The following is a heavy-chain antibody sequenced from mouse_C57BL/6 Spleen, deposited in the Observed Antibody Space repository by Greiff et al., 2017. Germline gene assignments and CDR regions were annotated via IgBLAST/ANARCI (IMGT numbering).Heavy chain of an antibody. CDR2: INPSNGGT. J-gene: IGHJ4*01. Sequence: QVQLQPPGTELVKPGASVKLSCKASGYTFTSYWMHWVKQRPGQGLEWIGNINPSNGGTNYNEKFKSKATLTVDKSSSTAYMQLSSLTSEDSAVYYCARRIYYYGSSYYYAMDYWGQGTSVTVSS. CDR1: GYTFTSYW. D-gene: IGHD1-1*01. CDR3: ARRIYYYGSSYYYAMDY. V-gene: IGHV1-53*01.